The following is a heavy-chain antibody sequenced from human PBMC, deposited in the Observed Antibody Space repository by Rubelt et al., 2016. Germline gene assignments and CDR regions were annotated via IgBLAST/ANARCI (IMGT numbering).Heavy chain of an antibody. V-gene: IGHV3-11*05. CDR1: GFTFSDYY. Sequence: QVQFVESGGGLVKPGGSLRLSCAASGFTFSDYYMSWIRQAPGQGLESVSYISVSSNYTPYANSVKGRFTISGDNAKKSLYLQMNSLRAEDTAVYYCARVGAVADDWGQGTLVTVSS. CDR2: ISVSSNYT. CDR3: ARVGAVADD. D-gene: IGHD6-19*01. J-gene: IGHJ4*02.